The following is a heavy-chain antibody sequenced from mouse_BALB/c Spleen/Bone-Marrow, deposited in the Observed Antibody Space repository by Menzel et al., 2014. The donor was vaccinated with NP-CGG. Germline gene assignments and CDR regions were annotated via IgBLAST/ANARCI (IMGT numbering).Heavy chain of an antibody. J-gene: IGHJ3*01. V-gene: IGHV4-1*02. CDR3: ARLGYYGGFAY. D-gene: IGHD2-3*01. CDR2: INPDSSTI. CDR1: GFDFSRYW. Sequence: EVMLVESGGGLVQPGGSPKLSCAASGFDFSRYWMSWVRQAPGKGLEWIGEINPDSSTINYTPSLRDKFIISRDNAKXTLYLQMSKVRSEDTALYYCARLGYYGGFAYWGQGTLVTVSA.